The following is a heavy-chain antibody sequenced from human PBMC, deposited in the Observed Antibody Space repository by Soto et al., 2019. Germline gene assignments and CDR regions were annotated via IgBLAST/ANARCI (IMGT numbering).Heavy chain of an antibody. J-gene: IGHJ5*02. CDR3: ARDDLLLGSSWIDP. D-gene: IGHD3-22*01. CDR1: GYTFTSYG. V-gene: IGHV1-18*01. CDR2: ISAYNGNT. Sequence: ASVKVSCKASGYTFTSYGISWVRQAPGQGLEWKGWISAYNGNTNYAQKLQGRVTMTTDTSTSTAYMELRSLRSDDTAVYYCARDDLLLGSSWIDPWGQGTLVTVSS.